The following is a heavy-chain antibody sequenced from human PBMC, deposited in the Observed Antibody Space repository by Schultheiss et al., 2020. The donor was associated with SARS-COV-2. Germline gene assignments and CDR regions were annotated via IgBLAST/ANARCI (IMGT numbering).Heavy chain of an antibody. CDR2: IYYSGST. V-gene: IGHV4-61*01. Sequence: GSLRLSCTVSGGSVSSGSYYWSWIRQPPGKGLEWIGYIYYSGSTYYNPSLKSRVTISVDKSKNQFSLKLSSVTAADTAVYYCARMWFGDLTLDPWGQGTLVTVSS. CDR1: GGSVSSGSYY. D-gene: IGHD3-10*01. J-gene: IGHJ5*02. CDR3: ARMWFGDLTLDP.